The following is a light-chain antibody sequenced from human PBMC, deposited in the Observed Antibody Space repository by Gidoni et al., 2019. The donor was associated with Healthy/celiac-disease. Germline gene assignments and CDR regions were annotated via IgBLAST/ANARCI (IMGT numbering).Light chain of an antibody. CDR2: AAS. Sequence: DIQMTQSPSSLSASVGDRVTITCRASQSLSIYLNWYQQKPGKAPKLLIYAASSLQSGVPSRFSGSGSGTDFTLTISSLQPEDFANYYCQESYSSLCTFGPGTKVDIK. CDR1: QSLSIY. V-gene: IGKV1-39*01. CDR3: QESYSSLCT. J-gene: IGKJ3*01.